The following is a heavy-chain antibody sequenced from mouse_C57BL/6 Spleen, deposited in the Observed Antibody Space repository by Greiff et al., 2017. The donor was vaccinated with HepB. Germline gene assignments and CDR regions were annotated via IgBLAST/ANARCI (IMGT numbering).Heavy chain of an antibody. CDR1: GYTFTDYY. D-gene: IGHD1-1*01. J-gene: IGHJ3*01. CDR3: AREGNYYGSCPWFAY. CDR2: INPYNGGT. Sequence: VQLKESGPVLVKPGASVKMSCKASGYTFTDYYMNWVKQSHGKSLEWIGVINPYNGGTSYNQKFKGKATLTVDKSSSTAYMELNSLTSEDSAVYYCAREGNYYGSCPWFAYWGQGTLVTVSA. V-gene: IGHV1-19*01.